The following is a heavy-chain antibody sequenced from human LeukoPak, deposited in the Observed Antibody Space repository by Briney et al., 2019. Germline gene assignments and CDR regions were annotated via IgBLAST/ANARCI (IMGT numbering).Heavy chain of an antibody. V-gene: IGHV3-23*01. CDR2: ISGSGGST. CDR1: GFSFSTYA. D-gene: IGHD5-18*01. Sequence: GGSLRLSCAASGFSFSTYAMTWVRQAPGKGLEWVSLISGSGGSTYHADSVKGRFTISRDNAKTSLYLQMNSLRAEDTAVYYCARDDRYSYGYSQSGHFDYWGQGILVTVSS. J-gene: IGHJ4*02. CDR3: ARDDRYSYGYSQSGHFDY.